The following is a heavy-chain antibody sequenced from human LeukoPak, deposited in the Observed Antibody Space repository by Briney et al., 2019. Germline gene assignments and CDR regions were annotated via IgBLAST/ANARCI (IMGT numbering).Heavy chain of an antibody. D-gene: IGHD3-3*01. CDR3: ARGRRVFGVVFDY. J-gene: IGHJ4*02. CDR2: INHSGST. V-gene: IGHV4-34*01. CDR1: GGSFSGYY. Sequence: SETLSLTCAVYGGSFSGYYWSWIRQPPGKGLEWIGEINHSGSTNYNPSLKSRVTISVGTSKNQFSLKLSSVTAADTAVYYCARGRRVFGVVFDYWGQGTLVTVSS.